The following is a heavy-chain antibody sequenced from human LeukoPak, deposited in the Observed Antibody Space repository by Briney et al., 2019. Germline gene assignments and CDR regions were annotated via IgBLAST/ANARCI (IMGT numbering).Heavy chain of an antibody. Sequence: SETLSLTCTVSGGSISRYYWSWIRQPPGKGLEWIGYIYTSGSTNYNPSLKSRVTISVDTSKNQFSLKLSSVTAADTAVYYCAGHGDSDYPSGFDYWGQGTLVTVSS. D-gene: IGHD5-12*01. CDR2: IYTSGST. V-gene: IGHV4-4*09. CDR1: GGSISRYY. J-gene: IGHJ4*02. CDR3: AGHGDSDYPSGFDY.